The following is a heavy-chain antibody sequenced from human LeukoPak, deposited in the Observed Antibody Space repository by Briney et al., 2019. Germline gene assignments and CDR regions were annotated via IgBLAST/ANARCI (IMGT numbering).Heavy chain of an antibody. CDR3: ASGYYYDSSGYYYRD. CDR1: GGSISSGDYY. Sequence: SETLSLTCTVSGGSISSGDYYWSWIRQPPGKGLEWIGYIYYSGSTYYNPSLNSRGTISVDTSKNQFSLELASVTAGGKAVYYCASGYYYDSSGYYYRDWGQGTLVTVSS. V-gene: IGHV4-30-4*01. J-gene: IGHJ4*02. D-gene: IGHD3-22*01. CDR2: IYYSGST.